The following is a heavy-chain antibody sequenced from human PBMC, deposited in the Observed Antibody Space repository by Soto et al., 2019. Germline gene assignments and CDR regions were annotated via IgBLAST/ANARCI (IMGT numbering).Heavy chain of an antibody. J-gene: IGHJ4*02. Sequence: PGGSLRLSCAGSGFTFSDYYIDWVRQAPGKGLEWVGRSRDKGNSYSTDYAASVKGRFTISRDASKNSLFLQMNSLKTEDTALYYCTRCITGTTSSDYWVQGTLVTVSS. V-gene: IGHV3-72*01. D-gene: IGHD1-7*01. CDR1: GFTFSDYY. CDR3: TRCITGTTSSDY. CDR2: SRDKGNSYST.